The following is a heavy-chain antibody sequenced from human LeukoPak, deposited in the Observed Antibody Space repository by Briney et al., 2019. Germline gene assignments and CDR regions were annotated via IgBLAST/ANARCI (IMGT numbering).Heavy chain of an antibody. J-gene: IGHJ3*02. CDR2: INPNSGGT. Sequence: ASVKVSCKASGYTFTGYYMHWVRQAPGQGLQWMGWINPNSGGTNYAQKFQGRVTMTRDTSISTAYMELRSMRSDDTAVYYCAREGSYDYVWGSYRLCAFDIWGQGTMVTVSS. CDR3: AREGSYDYVWGSYRLCAFDI. D-gene: IGHD3-16*02. CDR1: GYTFTGYY. V-gene: IGHV1-2*02.